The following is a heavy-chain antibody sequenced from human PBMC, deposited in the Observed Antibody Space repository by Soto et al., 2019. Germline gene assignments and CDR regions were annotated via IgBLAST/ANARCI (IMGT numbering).Heavy chain of an antibody. CDR2: MNPNSGNT. CDR3: ARKVASGSGSYYCYYYGIDV. V-gene: IGHV1-8*01. Sequence: ASVKVSCKASGYTFTSYDINWVRQATGQGLEWMGWMNPNSGNTGYAQKFQGRVTMTRNTSISTAYMELSSLRSEDTAVYYCARKVASGSGSYYCYYYGIDVWGQGTTVTVSS. CDR1: GYTFTSYD. D-gene: IGHD3-10*01. J-gene: IGHJ6*02.